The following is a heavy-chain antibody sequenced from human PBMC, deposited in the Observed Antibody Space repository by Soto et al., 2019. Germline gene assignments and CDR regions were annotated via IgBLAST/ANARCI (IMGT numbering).Heavy chain of an antibody. Sequence: ASVKVSCKASGYTFTGYYMHWVRQAPGQGLEWMGWINPNSGGTNYAQKFQGWVTMTRDTSISTAYMELSRLRSDDTAVYYCARADTAMARIDYWGQGTLVTVSS. V-gene: IGHV1-2*04. J-gene: IGHJ4*02. CDR3: ARADTAMARIDY. D-gene: IGHD5-18*01. CDR1: GYTFTGYY. CDR2: INPNSGGT.